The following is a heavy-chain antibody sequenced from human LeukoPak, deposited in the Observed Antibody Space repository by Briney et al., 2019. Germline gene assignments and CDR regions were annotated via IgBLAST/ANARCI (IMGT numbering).Heavy chain of an antibody. V-gene: IGHV4-34*01. D-gene: IGHD6-19*01. Sequence: MSSETLSLTCAVYGGSFSGYYWSWIRQPPGKGLEWIGEINHSGSTNYNPSLKSRVTISVDTSKNQFSLKLSSVTAADTAVYYCASSSSTADYWGQGTLVTVSS. CDR3: ASSSSTADY. CDR1: GGSFSGYY. CDR2: INHSGST. J-gene: IGHJ4*02.